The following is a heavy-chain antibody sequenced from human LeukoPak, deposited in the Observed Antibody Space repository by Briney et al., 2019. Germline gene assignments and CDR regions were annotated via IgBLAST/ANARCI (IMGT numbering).Heavy chain of an antibody. J-gene: IGHJ3*02. V-gene: IGHV1-18*01. CDR3: ARHIVVLNHGAFDI. Sequence: ASVKVSCKASGYTFTSYGISWVRQAPGQGLEWMGWISAYNGNTNYAQKLQGRVTMTTDTSTSTAYLELRSLRSEDTAVYYCARHIVVLNHGAFDIWGQGTMVTVSS. CDR2: ISAYNGNT. CDR1: GYTFTSYG. D-gene: IGHD2-15*01.